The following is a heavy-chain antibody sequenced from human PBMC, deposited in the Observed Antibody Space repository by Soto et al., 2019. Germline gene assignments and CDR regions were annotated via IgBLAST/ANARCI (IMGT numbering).Heavy chain of an antibody. Sequence: LRLSCAASGFTFSSYAMHWVRQAPGKGLEWVAVISYDGSNKYYADSVKGRFTISRDNSKNTLYLQMNSLRAEDTAVYYCAKRGVSSSSEYFDYWGQGTLVTVSS. CDR3: AKRGVSSSSEYFDY. V-gene: IGHV3-30-3*01. CDR2: ISYDGSNK. CDR1: GFTFSSYA. J-gene: IGHJ4*02. D-gene: IGHD6-6*01.